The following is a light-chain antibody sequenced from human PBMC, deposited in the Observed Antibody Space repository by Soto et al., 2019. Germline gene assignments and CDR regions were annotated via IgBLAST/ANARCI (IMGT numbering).Light chain of an antibody. Sequence: EIVMTQSPATLSVSPGERATLSCRASQNIRSNLAWYQQIPGQAPRLLIHGASTRATGIPASFSGSGSGTELTLTVSGLQSEDYTVYYCQQYNNWPPWTFGQGTKIEI. CDR2: GAS. V-gene: IGKV3-15*01. J-gene: IGKJ1*01. CDR3: QQYNNWPPWT. CDR1: QNIRSN.